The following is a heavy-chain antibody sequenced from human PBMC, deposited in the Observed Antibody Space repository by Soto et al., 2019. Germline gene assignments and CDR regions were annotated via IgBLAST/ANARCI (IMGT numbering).Heavy chain of an antibody. CDR2: INPSGGST. V-gene: IGHV1-46*01. D-gene: IGHD5-12*01. CDR3: ARAPPYNRRDGYTGPIDY. J-gene: IGHJ4*02. Sequence: ASVKVSCKASGYTFTSYYMHWVRQAPGQGLEWMGIINPSGGSTSYAQKFQGRVTMTRDTSTSTVYMELSSLRSGDTAVYYCARAPPYNRRDGYTGPIDYWGQGTLVTVSS. CDR1: GYTFTSYY.